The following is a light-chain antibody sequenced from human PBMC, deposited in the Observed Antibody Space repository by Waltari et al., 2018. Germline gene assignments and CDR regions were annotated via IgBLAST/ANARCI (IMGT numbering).Light chain of an antibody. CDR1: NIGTKN. CDR3: KVGDSSSAVV. CDR2: RDN. V-gene: IGLV3-9*01. Sequence: SYELTQPLSVSVALGQTAKITCGGNNIGTKNVHWYQQKPGQAPVVVIYRDNTRPSGLLERFSGSNPGNTATLTISRAQAGDEADYYCKVGDSSSAVVFGTGTKVTVL. J-gene: IGLJ1*01.